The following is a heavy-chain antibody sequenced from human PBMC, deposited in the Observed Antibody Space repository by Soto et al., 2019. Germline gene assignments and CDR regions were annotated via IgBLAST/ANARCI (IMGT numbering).Heavy chain of an antibody. CDR2: INHSGST. V-gene: IGHV4-34*01. CDR3: ARFSPTYSNYAY. CDR1: GGSFSGYY. D-gene: IGHD4-4*01. J-gene: IGHJ4*02. Sequence: QVQLQQWGAGLLKPSETLSLTCAVYGGSFSGYYWSWIRQPPGKGLEWIGEINHSGSTNYNPSLKSRVTISVDTSKNQFSLKLSSVTAADTAVYYWARFSPTYSNYAYWGQGTLVTVSS.